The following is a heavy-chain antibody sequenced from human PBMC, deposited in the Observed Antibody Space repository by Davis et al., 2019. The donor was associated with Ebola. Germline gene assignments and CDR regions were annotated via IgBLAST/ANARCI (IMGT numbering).Heavy chain of an antibody. CDR2: IYYSGST. J-gene: IGHJ5*02. Sequence: GSLRLSCAASGFTFSSYWMSWIRQPPGKGLEWIGYIYYSGSTNYNPSLKSRVTISVDTSKNQFSLKLSSVTAADTAVYYCARNPFGVVIHPFDPWGQGTLVTVSS. V-gene: IGHV4-59*08. D-gene: IGHD3-3*01. CDR1: GFTFSSYW. CDR3: ARNPFGVVIHPFDP.